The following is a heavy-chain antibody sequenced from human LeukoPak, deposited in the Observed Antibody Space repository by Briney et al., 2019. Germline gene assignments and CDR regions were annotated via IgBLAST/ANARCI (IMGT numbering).Heavy chain of an antibody. Sequence: GGSLRLSCAASGFTFSNYGLHWVRQAPGKGLEWVALISYDGRSNKYYADSVKGRFTISRDNSKNTLYLQMHSLRAEDTAVYYCARDHGYWGQGTLVTVSS. J-gene: IGHJ4*02. CDR3: ARDHGY. CDR1: GFTFSNYG. CDR2: ISYDGRSNK. V-gene: IGHV3-30*03.